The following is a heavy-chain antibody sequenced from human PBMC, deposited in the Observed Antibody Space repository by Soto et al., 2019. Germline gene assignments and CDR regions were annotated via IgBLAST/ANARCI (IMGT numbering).Heavy chain of an antibody. J-gene: IGHJ6*02. V-gene: IGHV1-58*01. Sequence: ASVKVSCKASGFTFTSSAVQWVRQARGQRLEWIGWIVVGSGNTNYAQKFQERVTITRDMSTSTAYMELSSLRSEDTAVYYCAAEPPPGYDFWSGYLSNYYYGMDVWGQGTTVTVSS. D-gene: IGHD3-3*01. CDR1: GFTFTSSA. CDR3: AAEPPPGYDFWSGYLSNYYYGMDV. CDR2: IVVGSGNT.